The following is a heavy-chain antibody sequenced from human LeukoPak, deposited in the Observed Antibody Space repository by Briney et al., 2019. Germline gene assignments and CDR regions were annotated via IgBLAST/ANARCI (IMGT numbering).Heavy chain of an antibody. CDR2: SSGSGGSS. CDR1: GFTFSSYA. CDR3: AEDGGHIVVVTAIPSYFDY. V-gene: IGHV3-23*01. J-gene: IGHJ4*02. Sequence: GGSLRLSCAASGFTFSSYAMSWVRQAPGKGLHWVSASSGSGGSSYYADSVKGRFTMSGDNCKNTLYLQMNSLRAEDTAVYYCAEDGGHIVVVTAIPSYFDYWGQGTLVTVSS. D-gene: IGHD2-21*02.